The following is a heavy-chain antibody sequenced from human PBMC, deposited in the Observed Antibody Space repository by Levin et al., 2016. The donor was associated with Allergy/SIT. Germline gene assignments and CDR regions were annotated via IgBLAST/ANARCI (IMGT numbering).Heavy chain of an antibody. CDR3: TTGPTSSSYYYYYMDV. Sequence: GGSLRLSCAASGFTFSNAWMSWVRQAPGKGLEWVGRIKSKTDGGTTDYAAPVKGRFTISRDDSKNTLYLQMNSLKTEDTAVYYCTTGPTSSSYYYYYMDVWGKGTTVTVSS. J-gene: IGHJ6*03. CDR2: IKSKTDGGTT. V-gene: IGHV3-15*01. CDR1: GFTFSNAW. D-gene: IGHD6-6*01.